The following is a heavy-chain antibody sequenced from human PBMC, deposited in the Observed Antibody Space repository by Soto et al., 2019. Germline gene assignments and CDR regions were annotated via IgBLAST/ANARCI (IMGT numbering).Heavy chain of an antibody. V-gene: IGHV4-31*03. D-gene: IGHD3-16*02. CDR1: GGSISSGGYY. CDR2: IYYGGST. Sequence: QVQLQESGPGLVKPSHTLSLTCTVSGGSISSGGYYWSWIRQHPGKGLEWIGHIYYGGSTYYNPSPRGGVTISVATSKNQFSLKLSSVTAADTAVYYCARDYQASYPAYYYYGMDVWGQGTTVTVSS. J-gene: IGHJ6*02. CDR3: ARDYQASYPAYYYYGMDV.